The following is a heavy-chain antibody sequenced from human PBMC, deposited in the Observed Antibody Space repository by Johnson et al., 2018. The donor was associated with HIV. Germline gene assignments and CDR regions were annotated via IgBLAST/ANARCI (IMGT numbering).Heavy chain of an antibody. CDR3: ATTANNAFDI. D-gene: IGHD5-18*01. J-gene: IGHJ3*02. CDR2: ISSDGSNK. V-gene: IGHV3-30*03. Sequence: QVQLVESGGGVDQPGRSLRLSCAASGFTFSSYGMHWVRQAPGKGLEWVAFISSDGSNKYFAVSVTGRFSISRDNSKNSLYLQMNSLRAEDTALYYCATTANNAFDIWGQGTMVTVSS. CDR1: GFTFSSYG.